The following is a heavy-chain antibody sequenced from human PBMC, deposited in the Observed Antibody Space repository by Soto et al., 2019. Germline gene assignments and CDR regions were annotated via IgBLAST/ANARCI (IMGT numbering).Heavy chain of an antibody. V-gene: IGHV4-59*07. Sequence: ADILSLICPILSRSISSYYWCWIRQPPGKGLEWIGYIYYSGSTNYNPSLKSRVTISVDTSKNQFSLKLSSVTAADTAVYYCARWDYGGKIDYWGQGTLVTVS. CDR2: IYYSGST. CDR3: ARWDYGGKIDY. D-gene: IGHD4-17*01. CDR1: SRSISSYY. J-gene: IGHJ4*02.